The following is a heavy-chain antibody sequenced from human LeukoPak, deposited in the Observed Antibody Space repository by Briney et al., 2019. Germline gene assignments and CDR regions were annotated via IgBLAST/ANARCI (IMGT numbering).Heavy chain of an antibody. CDR1: GLTFSDAW. J-gene: IGHJ4*02. V-gene: IGHV3-15*01. Sequence: GGSLRLSCVASGLTFSDAWMSWVRQAPGKGLEWVGRIKSKTDGGTIDYAAPVKGRFTISRDDSKDTLYLQMNSLKTEDTAVYYCTSDLPPSFYYSINWGQGTLVTVSS. D-gene: IGHD3-10*01. CDR2: IKSKTDGGTI. CDR3: TSDLPPSFYYSIN.